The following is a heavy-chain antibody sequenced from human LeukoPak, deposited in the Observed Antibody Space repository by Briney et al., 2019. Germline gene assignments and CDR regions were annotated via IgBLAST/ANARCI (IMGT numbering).Heavy chain of an antibody. J-gene: IGHJ4*02. V-gene: IGHV3-64*01. CDR2: ISSNGDRT. CDR1: GFTFTRFA. D-gene: IGHD4-11*01. Sequence: PGGSLRLSCAASGFTFTRFAMYWVRQAPGKGVEFVSAISSNGDRTYYARSVKGRFTISRDNAKNTVDLQMGSLRPADMGVYYCARMDDYTNYYFDYWGQGTMVTVSS. CDR3: ARMDDYTNYYFDY.